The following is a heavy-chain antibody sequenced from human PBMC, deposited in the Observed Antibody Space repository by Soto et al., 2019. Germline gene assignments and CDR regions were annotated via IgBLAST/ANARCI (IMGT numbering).Heavy chain of an antibody. D-gene: IGHD2-2*01. CDR1: GGSFSGYY. CDR3: ARSSPGNYCSSTSCRKRIFYYYYGMDV. Sequence: PSETLSLSCAVYGGSFSGYYWSWIRQPPGKGLEWIGEINHSGSTNYNPSLKSRVTISVDTSKNQFSLKLSSVTAADTAVYYCARSSPGNYCSSTSCRKRIFYYYYGMDVWGQGTTVTVPS. CDR2: INHSGST. J-gene: IGHJ6*02. V-gene: IGHV4-34*01.